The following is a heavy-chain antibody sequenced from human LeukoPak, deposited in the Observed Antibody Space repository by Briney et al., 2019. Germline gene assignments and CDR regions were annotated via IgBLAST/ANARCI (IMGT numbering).Heavy chain of an antibody. Sequence: KTSETLSLTCTVSGGSISSSSYYWGWIRQPPGKGLEWIGSIYYSGSTYYNPSLKSRVTISVDTSKNQFSLKLSSVTAADTAVYYCVRLPPAGEYDYVWGSYRYSWFDPWGQGTLVTVSS. J-gene: IGHJ5*02. D-gene: IGHD3-16*02. CDR1: GGSISSSSYY. CDR2: IYYSGST. V-gene: IGHV4-39*01. CDR3: VRLPPAGEYDYVWGSYRYSWFDP.